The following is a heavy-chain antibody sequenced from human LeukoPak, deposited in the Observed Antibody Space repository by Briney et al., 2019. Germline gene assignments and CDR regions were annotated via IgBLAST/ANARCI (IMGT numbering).Heavy chain of an antibody. V-gene: IGHV3-48*01. CDR2: ISSSSSTI. J-gene: IGHJ4*02. CDR1: GFTFSSYS. CDR3: AKMETILEWLLDY. D-gene: IGHD3-3*01. Sequence: PGGSLRLSCAASGFTFSSYSMNWVRQAPGKGLEWVSYISSSSSTIYYADSVKGRFTISRDNAKNSLYLQMSSLRAEDTAVYYCAKMETILEWLLDYWGQGTLVTVSS.